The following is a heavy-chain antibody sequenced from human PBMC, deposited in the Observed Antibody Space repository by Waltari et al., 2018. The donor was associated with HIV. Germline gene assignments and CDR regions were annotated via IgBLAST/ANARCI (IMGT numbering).Heavy chain of an antibody. CDR3: ARDSGYCSSTSCYSPLYYYYGMDV. V-gene: IGHV1-3*01. CDR1: GYTFTSYA. J-gene: IGHJ6*02. CDR2: INAGNGKT. D-gene: IGHD2-2*01. Sequence: QVQLVQSGAEVKKPGASVKVSCKASGYTFTSYAMHWVRQAPGQRLEWMGWINAGNGKTKDSQKFQGRVTITRDTSASTAYMELSSLRSEDTAVYYCARDSGYCSSTSCYSPLYYYYGMDVWGQGTTVTVS.